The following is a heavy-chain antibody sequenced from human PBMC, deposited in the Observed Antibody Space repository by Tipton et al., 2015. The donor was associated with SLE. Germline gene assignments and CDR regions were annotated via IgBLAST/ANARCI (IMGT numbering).Heavy chain of an antibody. Sequence: TLSLTCAVYGGSFSGYYWSWIRQPPGKGLEWIGEINHSGSTNHNPSLKSRVTISVDTSKNQFSLKLSSVTAADTAVYFCARLSPPGIQWGQGTLVTVSS. J-gene: IGHJ4*02. V-gene: IGHV4-34*09. CDR1: GGSFSGYY. CDR3: ARLSPPGIQ. CDR2: INHSGST. D-gene: IGHD5-18*01.